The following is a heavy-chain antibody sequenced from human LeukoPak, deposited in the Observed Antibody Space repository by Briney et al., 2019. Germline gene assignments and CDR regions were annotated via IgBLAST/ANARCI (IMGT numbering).Heavy chain of an antibody. V-gene: IGHV5-51*01. Sequence: GESLKISCKGSGYSFTSYWIGWVRQMPGKGLEWMGIIYPGDPDTRYSPSFQGQVTISADKSISTAYLQWSSLKASDTAMYYCARLDYYDSSGYYPFDGRFDYWGQGTLVTVSS. D-gene: IGHD3-22*01. J-gene: IGHJ4*02. CDR2: IYPGDPDT. CDR1: GYSFTSYW. CDR3: ARLDYYDSSGYYPFDGRFDY.